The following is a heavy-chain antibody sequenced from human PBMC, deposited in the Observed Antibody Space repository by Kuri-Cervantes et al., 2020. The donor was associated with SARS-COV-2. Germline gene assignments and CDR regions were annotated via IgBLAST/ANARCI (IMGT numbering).Heavy chain of an antibody. CDR1: GGPISSSSYY. CDR2: IYYSGST. D-gene: IGHD3-3*01. J-gene: IGHJ5*02. CDR3: ARQMMSSITIFGVVITRNWFDP. Sequence: SETLSLTCTVSGGPISSSSYYWGRIRQPPGKGLEWIGSIYYSGSTYYNPSLKSRVTISVDTSKNQFSLKLSSVTAADTAVYYCARQMMSSITIFGVVITRNWFDPWGQGTLVTVSS. V-gene: IGHV4-39*01.